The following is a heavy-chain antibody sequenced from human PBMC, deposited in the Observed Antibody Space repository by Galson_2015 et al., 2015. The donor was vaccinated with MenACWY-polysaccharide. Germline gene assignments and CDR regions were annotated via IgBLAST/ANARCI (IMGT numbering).Heavy chain of an antibody. D-gene: IGHD5-18*01. CDR3: ARVEKDTAMVYGY. J-gene: IGHJ4*02. Sequence: SLRLSCAASGFTFDDYAMHWVRQAPGKGLEWVSRINSDGSSTSYADSVKGRFTISRDNAKNTLYLQMNSLRAEDTAVYYCARVEKDTAMVYGYWGQGTLVTVSS. CDR1: GFTFDDYA. V-gene: IGHV3-74*01. CDR2: INSDGSST.